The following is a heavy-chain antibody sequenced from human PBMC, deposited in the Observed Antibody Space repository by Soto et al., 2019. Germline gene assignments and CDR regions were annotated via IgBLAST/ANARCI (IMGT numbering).Heavy chain of an antibody. V-gene: IGHV4-34*01. D-gene: IGHD2-15*01. Sequence: QVQLQQWGAGLLKPSETLSLTCAVYGGSFSGYYWSWIRQPPGKGLEWIGEINHSGSTNYNPSLKSRVTISVDTSKNQFSLKLSSVTAADTAVYYCARAGVVVVAATRWFDPWGQGTQVTVSS. CDR2: INHSGST. CDR1: GGSFSGYY. CDR3: ARAGVVVVAATRWFDP. J-gene: IGHJ5*02.